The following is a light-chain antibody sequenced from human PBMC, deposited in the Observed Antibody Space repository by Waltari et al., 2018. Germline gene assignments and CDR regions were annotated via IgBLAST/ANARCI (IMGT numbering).Light chain of an antibody. V-gene: IGKV1-NL1*01. CDR2: TPS. Sequence: MQLTQPPASLPESVGDRVASTCRASQDIGNHLVWYQQKPGKAPKFLLYTPSTLESGAPSRFSGSGSGTDYTLTISSLQPEDFATYFCQQYYGLATFGQGTKVEIK. CDR1: QDIGNH. CDR3: QQYYGLAT. J-gene: IGKJ1*01.